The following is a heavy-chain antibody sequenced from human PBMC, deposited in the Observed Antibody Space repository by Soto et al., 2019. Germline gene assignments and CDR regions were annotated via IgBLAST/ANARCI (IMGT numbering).Heavy chain of an antibody. D-gene: IGHD1-26*01. V-gene: IGHV4-39*01. CDR2: MYYSGST. CDR3: ARHVGNSPPGS. Sequence: QLQLQESGPGLVKPSETLSLTCTVSGGSISSSNYHWGWIRQPPGKGLEWIGSMYYSGSTYYNPSLKSRVTLSVDTSKNQFSLKLTSVTAADTPVQHCARHVGNSPPGSWGQGTLVTVSS. CDR1: GGSISSSNYH. J-gene: IGHJ4*02.